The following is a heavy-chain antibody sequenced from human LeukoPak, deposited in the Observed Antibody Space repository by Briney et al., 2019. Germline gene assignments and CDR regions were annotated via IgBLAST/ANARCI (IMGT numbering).Heavy chain of an antibody. J-gene: IGHJ5*02. D-gene: IGHD3-22*01. CDR2: IYTSGTT. V-gene: IGHV4-4*07. CDR1: GGSISSYY. Sequence: SETLSLTCTVSGGSISSYYWSWIRQPPGKGLEWIGHIYTSGTTNYNPSLKSRVTMSIDTSKNQFSLKLSSVTAADTAVYYCAREGSSAYAWFDPWGQGTLVTVSS. CDR3: AREGSSAYAWFDP.